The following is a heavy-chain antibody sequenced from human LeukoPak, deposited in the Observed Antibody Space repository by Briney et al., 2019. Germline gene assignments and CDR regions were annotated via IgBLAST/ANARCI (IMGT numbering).Heavy chain of an antibody. V-gene: IGHV4-34*01. J-gene: IGHJ1*01. CDR2: IHHSRST. CDR3: ARGGSYFQH. CDR1: GGSFSGYY. D-gene: IGHD3-10*01. Sequence: PSETLSLTCAVYGGSFSGYYWSWIRQPPGKGLGWSGEIHHSRSTNYNPSLTSRDTISVDTSKNQFSLKLSSVTAEDTAVYYCARGGSYFQHWGQGTLVTVSS.